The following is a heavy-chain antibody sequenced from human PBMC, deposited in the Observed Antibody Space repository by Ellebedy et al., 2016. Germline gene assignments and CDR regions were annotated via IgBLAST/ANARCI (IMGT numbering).Heavy chain of an antibody. V-gene: IGHV1-18*01. D-gene: IGHD2-15*01. Sequence: ASVKVSCKASGYTFTSYGISWVRQAPGQGLEWMGWISAYNGNTNYAQKLQGRVTMTTDTSTSTAYMELRSLRSDDTAVYYCARDCSGGSCYEPQGLVYGMDVWGQGTTVTVSS. CDR1: GYTFTSYG. CDR2: ISAYNGNT. CDR3: ARDCSGGSCYEPQGLVYGMDV. J-gene: IGHJ6*02.